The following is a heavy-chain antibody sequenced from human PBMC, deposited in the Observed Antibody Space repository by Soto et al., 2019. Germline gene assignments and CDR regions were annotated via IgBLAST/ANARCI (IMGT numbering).Heavy chain of an antibody. CDR2: IYGSGST. CDR1: GGSINSYY. Sequence: PSETLSLTCTVSGGSINSYYWSWIRQSPEKRLEWIGYIYGSGSTNYNPSLKSRVTISVDTSKNQFSLKLSSVTAADTAVYYCARRYGGNFDYWGQGTLVTVSS. D-gene: IGHD1-26*01. J-gene: IGHJ4*02. V-gene: IGHV4-59*01. CDR3: ARRYGGNFDY.